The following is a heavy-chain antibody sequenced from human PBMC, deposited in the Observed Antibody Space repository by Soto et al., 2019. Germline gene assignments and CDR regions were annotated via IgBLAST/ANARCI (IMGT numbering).Heavy chain of an antibody. V-gene: IGHV3-15*07. CDR1: GCSFRDAW. J-gene: IGHJ3*01. Sequence: EVQMVESGGGLVKPGGSLRLSCAVSGCSFRDAWMNWVRQAPGKGLEWVGRIKSRAAGGAIDYAAPVKGRFTISRDDSEDTLYLQINSLKTEDTAMYYCTTDGSFGGVVVAFHLWGQGTMLSVSS. D-gene: IGHD3-10*01. CDR3: TTDGSFGGVVVAFHL. CDR2: IKSRAAGGAI.